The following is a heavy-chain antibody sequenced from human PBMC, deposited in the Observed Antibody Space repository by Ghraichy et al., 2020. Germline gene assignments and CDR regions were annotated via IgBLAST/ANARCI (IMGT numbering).Heavy chain of an antibody. CDR3: ASALVQAGATRGFDY. D-gene: IGHD1-26*01. V-gene: IGHV4-4*07. CDR2: IYSSGDT. Sequence: SETLSLTCTVSGGSISSYYWSWIRQPAGKGLEWIGRIYSSGDTNYNPSLKSRVTMSVDTSKNQFSLRLSSVTAADTAMYYCASALVQAGATRGFDYWGQGTLVSVSS. CDR1: GGSISSYY. J-gene: IGHJ4*02.